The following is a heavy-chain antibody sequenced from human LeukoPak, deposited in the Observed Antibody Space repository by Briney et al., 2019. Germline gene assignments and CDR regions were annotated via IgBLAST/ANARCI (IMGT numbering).Heavy chain of an antibody. V-gene: IGHV4-59*02. J-gene: IGHJ4*02. Sequence: SETLSLTCVVSGASVSSSHWNWIRQLPGKGLEWIGCLSYTGKTDYNPSLTSRVTISLDTSKSQVSLKLRSVTAADTAVYYCSEGYFEPFDHWGQGTLVTVSS. CDR3: SEGYFEPFDH. D-gene: IGHD2/OR15-2a*01. CDR1: GASVSSSH. CDR2: LSYTGKT.